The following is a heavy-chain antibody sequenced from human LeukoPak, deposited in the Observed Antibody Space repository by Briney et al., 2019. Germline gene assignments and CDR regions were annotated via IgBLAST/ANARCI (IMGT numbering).Heavy chain of an antibody. CDR2: IFYSGSS. J-gene: IGHJ5*02. CDR1: GXSISSGGYF. Sequence: SQTLSLTCTVSGXSISSGGYFWTWIRQPPGRGLEFIGYIFYSGSSYYNPSLKSRVTISVDTSKNQFSLKLNSVTAADTSVYYCARIMRTVTTGGWFDTWGQGTLVPVSS. V-gene: IGHV4-30-4*08. CDR3: ARIMRTVTTGGWFDT. D-gene: IGHD4-17*01.